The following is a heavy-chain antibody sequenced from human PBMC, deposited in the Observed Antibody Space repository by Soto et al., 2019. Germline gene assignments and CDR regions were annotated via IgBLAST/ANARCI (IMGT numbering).Heavy chain of an antibody. CDR1: GGTFSKDI. D-gene: IGHD5-12*01. J-gene: IGHJ4*02. V-gene: IGHV1-69*08. CDR2: IIPLLDTT. Sequence: QVQLVQSGAEVKKPGSSVKVSCKTSGGTFSKDIITWVRQAPGQGLEWMGRIIPLLDTTNYARKFTGSVTITADKPTATAKRKLSSRKLEARAVYYGVRDSPIGSTFSGYEGINYWGQGNLVTVSS. CDR3: VRDSPIGSTFSGYEGINY.